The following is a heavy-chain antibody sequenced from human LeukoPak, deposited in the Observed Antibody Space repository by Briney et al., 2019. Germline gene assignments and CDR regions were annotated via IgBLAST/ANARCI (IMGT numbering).Heavy chain of an antibody. CDR1: GYTLTELS. V-gene: IGHV1-24*01. CDR3: ARGAQRITMIVVVDTEFDY. D-gene: IGHD3-22*01. CDR2: FDPEDGET. Sequence: ASVKVSCKVSGYTLTELSMHWVRQAPGKGLEWMGGFDPEDGETIYAQKFQGRVTMTEDTSTDTAYMELRSLRSDDTAVYYCARGAQRITMIVVVDTEFDYWGQGTLVTVSS. J-gene: IGHJ4*02.